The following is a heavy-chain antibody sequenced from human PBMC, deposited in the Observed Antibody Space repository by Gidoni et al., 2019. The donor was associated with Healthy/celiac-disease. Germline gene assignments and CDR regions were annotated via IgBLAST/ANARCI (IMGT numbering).Heavy chain of an antibody. CDR2: INHSGST. J-gene: IGHJ5*02. D-gene: IGHD3-9*01. Sequence: QVQLQQWGAGLLKPSETLSLTCAVYGGSFSGYYWSWIRQPPGKGLEWIGEINHSGSTNYNPSLKSRVTISVDTSKNQFSLKLSSVTAADTAVYYCARGVQDLQLRYFDWPYNWFDPWGQGTLVTVSS. V-gene: IGHV4-34*01. CDR3: ARGVQDLQLRYFDWPYNWFDP. CDR1: GGSFSGYY.